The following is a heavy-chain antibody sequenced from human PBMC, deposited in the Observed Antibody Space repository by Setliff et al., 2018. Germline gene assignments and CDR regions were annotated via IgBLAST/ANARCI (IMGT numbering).Heavy chain of an antibody. J-gene: IGHJ6*03. CDR1: GGTFSSYA. Sequence: GASVKVSCKASGGTFSSYAISWVRQAPGQGLEWVGRINPDSGGTNYAQKFQGRVTMTRDTSISTAYMELSRLRSDDTAVYYCARTYYYASSGYRGYYYYLDVWGKGTTVTVSS. D-gene: IGHD3-22*01. CDR3: ARTYYYASSGYRGYYYYLDV. V-gene: IGHV1-2*06. CDR2: INPDSGGT.